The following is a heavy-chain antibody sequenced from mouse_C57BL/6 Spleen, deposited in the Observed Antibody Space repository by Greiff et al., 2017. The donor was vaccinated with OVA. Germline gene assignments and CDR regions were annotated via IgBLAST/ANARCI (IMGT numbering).Heavy chain of an antibody. D-gene: IGHD1-1*01. CDR3: ARSGDYGSYYFDY. CDR1: GYTFTSYW. Sequence: VKLQQPGAELVMPGASVKLSCKASGYTFTSYWMHWVKQRPGQGLEWIGEIDPSDSYTNYNQKFKGKSTLTVDKSSSTAYMQLSSLTSEDSAVYYCARSGDYGSYYFDYWGQGTTLTVSS. CDR2: IDPSDSYT. V-gene: IGHV1-69*01. J-gene: IGHJ2*01.